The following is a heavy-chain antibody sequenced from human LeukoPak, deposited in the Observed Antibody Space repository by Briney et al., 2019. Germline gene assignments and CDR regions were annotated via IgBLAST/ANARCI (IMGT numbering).Heavy chain of an antibody. CDR3: ARSESINYDSSGYYYDYFDY. V-gene: IGHV4-59*01. J-gene: IGHJ4*02. CDR2: IYHSGST. CDR1: GGSISSYY. D-gene: IGHD3-22*01. Sequence: SETLSLTCTVSGGSISSYYWSWIRQPPGKGLEWIGYIYHSGSTNYNPSLKSRVTISVDTSKNQFSLKLSSVTAADTAVYYCARSESINYDSSGYYYDYFDYWGQGTLVTVSS.